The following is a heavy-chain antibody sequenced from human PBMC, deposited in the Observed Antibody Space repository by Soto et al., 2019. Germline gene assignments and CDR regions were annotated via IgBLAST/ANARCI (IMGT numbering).Heavy chain of an antibody. Sequence: SETLSLTCAVFGESVRDYFWSWIRQPPGKGLEWIGYIYYSGSTNYNPSLKSRVTISVDTSKNQFSLKLSSVTAADTAVYYCARRYGGTFDYWGQGTLVTVSS. D-gene: IGHD2-15*01. J-gene: IGHJ4*02. CDR3: ARRYGGTFDY. CDR1: GESVRDYF. V-gene: IGHV4-59*08. CDR2: IYYSGST.